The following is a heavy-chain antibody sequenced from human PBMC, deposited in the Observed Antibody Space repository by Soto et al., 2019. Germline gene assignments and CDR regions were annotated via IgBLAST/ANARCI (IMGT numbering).Heavy chain of an antibody. J-gene: IGHJ4*02. CDR2: ISYDGSNK. V-gene: IGHV3-30*18. Sequence: GGSLRLSCAASGFTFSSYGMHWVRQAPGKGLEWVAVISYDGSNKYYADSVKGRFTISRDNSKNTLYLQMNSLRAEDTAVYYCAKGAPLYFDYWGQGTLVTVSS. CDR3: AKGAPLYFDY. CDR1: GFTFSSYG.